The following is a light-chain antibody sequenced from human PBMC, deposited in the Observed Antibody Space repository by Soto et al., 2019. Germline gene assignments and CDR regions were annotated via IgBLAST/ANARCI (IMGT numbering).Light chain of an antibody. CDR3: KQSKSFPLT. CDR2: STS. CDR1: QDISGW. V-gene: IGKV1-12*01. Sequence: DIQMTQSPSSVSASVGDRVTITFRASQDISGWLAWYQQKPGKAPKVLIYSTSNLQSGVPSRFSGSRSATDFTLTISSLQPEDFATYYCKQSKSFPLTFGGGTKVELK. J-gene: IGKJ4*01.